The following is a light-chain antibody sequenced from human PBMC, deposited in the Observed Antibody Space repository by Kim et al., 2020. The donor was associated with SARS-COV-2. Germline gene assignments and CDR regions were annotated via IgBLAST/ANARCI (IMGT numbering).Light chain of an antibody. V-gene: IGLV3-21*04. J-gene: IGLJ3*02. Sequence: SYELTQPPSVSLAPGKTARITCGGNNIGSKSVHWYQQRPGQAPVVVIYHDTDRPSDIPERFSGSNSENTATLTISRAEAGDEADYYCQVWDSTSDHWVFGGGTRLTVL. CDR3: QVWDSTSDHWV. CDR1: NIGSKS. CDR2: HDT.